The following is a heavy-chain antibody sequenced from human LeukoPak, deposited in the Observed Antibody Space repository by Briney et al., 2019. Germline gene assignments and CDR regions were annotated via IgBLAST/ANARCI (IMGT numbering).Heavy chain of an antibody. D-gene: IGHD3-3*01. CDR2: IYYSGST. Sequence: SETLSLTCTVSGGSISSSSYYWGWIRQPPGKGLEWIGSIYYSGSTYYNPSLKSRVTISVDTSKNQFSLKLSSVTAADTAVYYCARHGRGSRGDFWSGYYTGVLGACDYWGQGTLVTVSS. V-gene: IGHV4-39*01. CDR1: GGSISSSSYY. J-gene: IGHJ4*02. CDR3: ARHGRGSRGDFWSGYYTGVLGACDY.